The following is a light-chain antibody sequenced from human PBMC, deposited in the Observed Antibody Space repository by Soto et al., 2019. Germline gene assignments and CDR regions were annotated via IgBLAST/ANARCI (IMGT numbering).Light chain of an antibody. J-gene: IGLJ2*01. CDR1: SSNIESNF. CDR3: AVWDDSLSVVF. V-gene: IGLV1-47*01. Sequence: QSVLTQPPSASGTPGQRVTISCSGSSSNIESNFVYWYQQLPGTAPKLVIYKNNQRPSGVPDRFSGSKSGTSASLAISGLRSEDEADYSCAVWDDSLSVVFFGGGTKLTVL. CDR2: KNN.